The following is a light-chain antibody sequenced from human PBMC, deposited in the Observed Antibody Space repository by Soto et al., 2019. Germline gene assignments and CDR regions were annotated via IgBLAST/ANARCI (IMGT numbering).Light chain of an antibody. V-gene: IGKV3-20*01. Sequence: ESVLTQSPGTLSLCPGEKATLSCRASQSVSSSYLAWYQQKLGQAPRLLIYGASSRATGIPDRFSGSGSGTDFTLTVSRLEPEDFAVYYCQQFGSSSWTFGQGTKVEIK. J-gene: IGKJ1*01. CDR2: GAS. CDR1: QSVSSSY. CDR3: QQFGSSSWT.